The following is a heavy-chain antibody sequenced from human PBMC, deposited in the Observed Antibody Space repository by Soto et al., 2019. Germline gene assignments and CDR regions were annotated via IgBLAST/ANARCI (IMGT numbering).Heavy chain of an antibody. CDR2: MYYSGTT. CDR1: GGSISSSDFY. CDR3: AVVDSTGNWFDP. V-gene: IGHV4-39*01. D-gene: IGHD3-22*01. J-gene: IGHJ5*02. Sequence: PSETLSLTCTVSGGSISSSDFYWGWLRQPPGKGLDFIGSMYYSGTTYYNPSLKNRITISVDTSKNQFSLKLISVTAADTAVYYCAVVDSTGNWFDPWGQGALGTVSS.